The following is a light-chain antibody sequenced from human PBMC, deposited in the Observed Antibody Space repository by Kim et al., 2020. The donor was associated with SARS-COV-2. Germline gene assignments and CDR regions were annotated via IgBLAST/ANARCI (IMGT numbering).Light chain of an antibody. CDR2: DVS. J-gene: IGLJ2*01. CDR1: SSDVGRYNY. CDR3: SSYAGSNDLV. V-gene: IGLV2-8*01. Sequence: GQSVDISCTGTSSDVGRYNYVSWDQHHPGKAPKLIIYDVSKRPTGVPDRFSGAKSDNTASLTVSGLQAEDEADYYCSSYAGSNDLVFGGGTQLTVL.